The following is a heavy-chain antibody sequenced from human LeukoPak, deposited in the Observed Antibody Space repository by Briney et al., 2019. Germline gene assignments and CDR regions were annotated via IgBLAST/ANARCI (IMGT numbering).Heavy chain of an antibody. D-gene: IGHD1-26*01. CDR2: ISSSGSTI. V-gene: IGHV3-48*03. J-gene: IGHJ4*02. CDR3: ARELVGASGFDY. Sequence: GGSLRLSCAASGFTFSSYEMNWVRQAPGKGLEWVSYISSSGSTIYYADSVKSRFTISRDNAKNSLYLQMNSLRAEDTSVYYCARELVGASGFDYWGQGTLVTVSS. CDR1: GFTFSSYE.